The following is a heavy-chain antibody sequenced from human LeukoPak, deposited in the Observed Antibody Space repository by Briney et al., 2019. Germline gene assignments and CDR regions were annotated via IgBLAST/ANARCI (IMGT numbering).Heavy chain of an antibody. CDR2: IYYSGST. CDR1: GGSISSSSYY. D-gene: IGHD3-10*01. CDR3: ARVGVTMVRGVIDYYYYYYMDV. J-gene: IGHJ6*03. V-gene: IGHV4-39*02. Sequence: PSETLSLTCTVSGGSISSSSYYWGWIRQPPGKGLEWIANIYYSGSTYYNPSLKSRVTISVDTSKNQLSLKLSAVTAADTAVYYCARVGVTMVRGVIDYYYYYYMDVWGKGTTVTVSS.